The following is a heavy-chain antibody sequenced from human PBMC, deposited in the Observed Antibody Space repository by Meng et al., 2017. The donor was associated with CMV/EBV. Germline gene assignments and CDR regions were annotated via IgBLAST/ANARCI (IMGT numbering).Heavy chain of an antibody. J-gene: IGHJ4*02. CDR2: INSDGSST. Sequence: GESLKISCAASGFTFSSYWMHWVRQAPGKGLVWVSRINSDGSSTSYADSVKGRFTISRDNAKNTLYLQMNSLRAEDTAVYYCASISGFLEWLNFDYWGQGTLVTVSS. V-gene: IGHV3-74*01. CDR3: ASISGFLEWLNFDY. D-gene: IGHD3-3*01. CDR1: GFTFSSYW.